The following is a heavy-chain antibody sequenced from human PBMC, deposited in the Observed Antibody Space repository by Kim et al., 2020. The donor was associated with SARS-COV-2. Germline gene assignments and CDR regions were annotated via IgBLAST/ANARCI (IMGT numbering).Heavy chain of an antibody. V-gene: IGHV6-1*01. CDR1: GDSVSSKSAA. CDR2: TYFRSKWYF. D-gene: IGHD3-10*01. Sequence: SQTLSLTCAISGDSVSSKSAACNWIRQSPSRGLECLGRTYFRSKWYFDYAVSVRSRISVNPDTSKNQFSLQLNSLTPEDTAMYFCAWGYYGSGSSSKDVLDYWGQGTLVTVSS. J-gene: IGHJ4*02. CDR3: AWGYYGSGSSSKDVLDY.